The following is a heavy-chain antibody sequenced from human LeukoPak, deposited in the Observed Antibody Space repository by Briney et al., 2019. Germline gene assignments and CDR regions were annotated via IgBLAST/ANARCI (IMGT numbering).Heavy chain of an antibody. CDR2: IYTSGST. D-gene: IGHD3-10*01. CDR1: GGSISSGSYY. CDR3: ARFAYGSGSLHFDY. Sequence: SQTLSLTCTVSGGSISSGSYYWSWIRQPAGKGLEWIGRIYTSGSTSYNPSLKSRVTISVDTSKNQFSLKLSSVTAADTAVYYCARFAYGSGSLHFDYWGQGTLVTVSS. V-gene: IGHV4-61*02. J-gene: IGHJ4*02.